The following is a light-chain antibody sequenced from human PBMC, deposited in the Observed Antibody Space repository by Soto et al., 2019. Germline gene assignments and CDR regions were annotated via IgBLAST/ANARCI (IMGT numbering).Light chain of an antibody. J-gene: IGKJ4*01. CDR3: QQYNNWPLLT. CDR1: QSFSSN. V-gene: IGKV3-15*01. CDR2: GAS. Sequence: IVMTQSPATRAVSPWERATLSCRASQSFSSNLAWYQQKPGQAPRLLIYGASTRATGIPARFSGSGSGTEFTLTISSLQSEDFAVYYCQQYNNWPLLTFGGGTKVDI.